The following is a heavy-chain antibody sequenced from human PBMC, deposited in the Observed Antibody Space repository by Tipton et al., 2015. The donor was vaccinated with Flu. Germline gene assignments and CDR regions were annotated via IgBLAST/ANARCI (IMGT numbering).Heavy chain of an antibody. V-gene: IGHV4-38-2*02. CDR1: GDSIRSDYY. D-gene: IGHD3-10*01. Sequence: TLSLTCTISGDSIRSDYYWGWIRQPPGKGLEWIGNIFHTGSTYHNPSLKSRVTISINTSKNQFSLKLTSVTAADTAVYYCATTTYYYGSGTHDYWGQGTLVTVSS. CDR3: ATTTYYYGSGTHDY. J-gene: IGHJ4*02. CDR2: IFHTGST.